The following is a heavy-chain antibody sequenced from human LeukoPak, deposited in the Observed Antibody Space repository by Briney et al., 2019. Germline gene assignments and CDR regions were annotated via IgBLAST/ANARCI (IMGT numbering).Heavy chain of an antibody. V-gene: IGHV1-46*01. D-gene: IGHD3-22*01. CDR3: AKSNSLYYYDSSGITPLYFDY. J-gene: IGHJ4*02. Sequence: ASVKVSCKASGYTFTSYYMHWVRQAPGQGLEWMGIINPSGGSTSYAQKFQGRVTTTRDTSTSTVYMELSSLRSEDTAVYYCAKSNSLYYYDSSGITPLYFDYWGQGTLVTVSS. CDR1: GYTFTSYY. CDR2: INPSGGST.